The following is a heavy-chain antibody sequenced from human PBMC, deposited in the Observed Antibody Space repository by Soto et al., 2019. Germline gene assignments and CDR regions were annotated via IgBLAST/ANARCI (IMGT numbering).Heavy chain of an antibody. D-gene: IGHD5-12*01. CDR1: DYSISSGYY. V-gene: IGHV4-38-2*02. CDR3: ARDRGGYNYAFDI. Sequence: PSETLSLTCGVSDYSISSGYYWAWIRQPPGKGLEWLGSIYHSGSTYQNPSLSSRVTISVDTSRNKFSLRLSSVTAADTAVYYCARDRGGYNYAFDIWGQGTVVTGSS. CDR2: IYHSGST. J-gene: IGHJ3*02.